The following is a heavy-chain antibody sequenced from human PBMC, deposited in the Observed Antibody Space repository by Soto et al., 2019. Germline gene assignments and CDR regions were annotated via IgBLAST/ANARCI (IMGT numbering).Heavy chain of an antibody. D-gene: IGHD1-26*01. CDR2: INPSGGST. J-gene: IGHJ4*02. V-gene: IGHV1-46*01. Sequence: ASVKVSCKASGYTFTSYYRHWVRQAPGQGLEWMGIINPSGGSTSYAQKFQGRVTMTRGTSTSTVYMELSSLRSEDTAVYYCASIAVGATSFDYWGQGTLVTVSS. CDR1: GYTFTSYY. CDR3: ASIAVGATSFDY.